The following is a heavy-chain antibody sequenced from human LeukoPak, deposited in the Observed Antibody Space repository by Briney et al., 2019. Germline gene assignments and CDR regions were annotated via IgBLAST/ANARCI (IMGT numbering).Heavy chain of an antibody. J-gene: IGHJ3*02. CDR2: IYHSGST. CDR1: GGSISSSNW. Sequence: PSETLSLTCAVSGGSISSSNWWSWVRPPPGKGLEWIGEIYHSGSTNYNPSLKSRVTISVDTSKNQFSLKLSSVTAADTAVYYCARSTDYYDSSGYYFPDAFDIWGQGTMVTVSS. CDR3: ARSTDYYDSSGYYFPDAFDI. V-gene: IGHV4-4*02. D-gene: IGHD3-22*01.